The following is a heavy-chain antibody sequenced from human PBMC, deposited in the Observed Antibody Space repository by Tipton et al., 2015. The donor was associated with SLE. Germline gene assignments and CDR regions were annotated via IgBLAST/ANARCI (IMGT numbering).Heavy chain of an antibody. D-gene: IGHD3-10*01. Sequence: TLSLTCVVNGGSLSGYSWSWIRQPPGQGLEWIGEINYSGYTNFNPSLKSRVTISMGTSGNQFSLKVTSVTAADTAVYYCARGRYYYYGMDVWGLGTTVTVSS. CDR3: ARGRYYYYGMDV. J-gene: IGHJ6*02. V-gene: IGHV4-34*01. CDR1: GGSLSGYS. CDR2: INYSGYT.